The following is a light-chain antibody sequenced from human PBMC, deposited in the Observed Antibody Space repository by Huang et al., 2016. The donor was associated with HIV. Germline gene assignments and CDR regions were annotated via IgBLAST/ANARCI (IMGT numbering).Light chain of an antibody. CDR3: QQYDNLVFT. J-gene: IGKJ3*01. CDR2: DAS. Sequence: DIQMTQSPSSLSASVGDRVTLTCQASQDISNYLNWYQQKPGKAPKLLIYDASNLGTGVPSRFSGSGSGTDFTFTISSLQPEDIATYYCQQYDNLVFTFGPGTKVDIK. CDR1: QDISNY. V-gene: IGKV1-33*01.